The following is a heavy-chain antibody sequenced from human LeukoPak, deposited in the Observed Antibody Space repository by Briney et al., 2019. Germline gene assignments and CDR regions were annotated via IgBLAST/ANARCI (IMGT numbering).Heavy chain of an antibody. CDR1: GYTFTSYG. Sequence: ASVKVSCKASGYTFTSYGISWVRQAPGQGLEWMGWISAYNGNTNYAQKLQGRVTMTTDTSTSTAYMELRSLRFDDTAVYYCARDQSYYDSSGYYYLSAFDIWGQGTMVTVSS. D-gene: IGHD3-22*01. J-gene: IGHJ3*02. CDR3: ARDQSYYDSSGYYYLSAFDI. CDR2: ISAYNGNT. V-gene: IGHV1-18*01.